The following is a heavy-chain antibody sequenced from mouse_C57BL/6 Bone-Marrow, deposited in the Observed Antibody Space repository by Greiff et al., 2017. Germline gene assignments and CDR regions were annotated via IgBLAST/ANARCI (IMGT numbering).Heavy chain of an antibody. D-gene: IGHD1-1*01. CDR1: GYTFTSYW. Sequence: VQLQQSGTELVKPGASVKLSCKASGYTFTSYWMHWVKQRPGQGLEWIGDIYPGSGSTNYNEKFKSKATLTVDTSSSTAYMQLSSLTSEDSAVYYCARDRLGHYGSRLYAMDYWGQGTSVTVSS. CDR3: ARDRLGHYGSRLYAMDY. J-gene: IGHJ4*01. CDR2: IYPGSGST. V-gene: IGHV1-55*01.